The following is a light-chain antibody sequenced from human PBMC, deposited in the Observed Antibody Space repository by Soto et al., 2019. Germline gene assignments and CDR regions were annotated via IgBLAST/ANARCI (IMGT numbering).Light chain of an antibody. Sequence: IHLTESPSSLSSSVGDRVTITCRASQSISSYLAWYQQKPGKAPKLLIYAASTLQSGVPSRFSGSGSGTDFTLTISSLQPEDFATYYCQQLNSYPITFGQGTRLEIK. J-gene: IGKJ5*01. CDR2: AAS. V-gene: IGKV1-9*01. CDR3: QQLNSYPIT. CDR1: QSISSY.